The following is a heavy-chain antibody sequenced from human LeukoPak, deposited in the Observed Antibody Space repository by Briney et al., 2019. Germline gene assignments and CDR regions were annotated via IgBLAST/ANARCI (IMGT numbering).Heavy chain of an antibody. V-gene: IGHV4-30-4*01. Sequence: ASQTLSLTCTVSGGSISSGDYYWSWIRQPPGEGLEWIGYIYYSGSTGYNPSLKSRVTISVDMSKNQFSLKLSSVTAADTAVYYCARGLVFYGSGSYYNCLDYWGQGTLVTVSS. CDR1: GGSISSGDYY. CDR3: ARGLVFYGSGSYYNCLDY. D-gene: IGHD3-10*01. J-gene: IGHJ4*02. CDR2: IYYSGST.